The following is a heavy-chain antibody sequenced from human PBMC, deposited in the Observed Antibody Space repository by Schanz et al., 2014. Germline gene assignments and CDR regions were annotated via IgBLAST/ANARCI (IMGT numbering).Heavy chain of an antibody. CDR2: IKQDGSEK. J-gene: IGHJ4*02. V-gene: IGHV3-7*03. CDR1: GFTFSSYW. D-gene: IGHD2-8*01. Sequence: EGQLLESGGGLVKPGGSLRLSCAASGFTFSSYWMSWVRQAPGEGLEWVANIKQDGSEKYYADSVQGRFTISRDNAKNSLYLQMNSLRHDDTAFYYCARAPGANASPYYFDYWGQGSLVTVSS. CDR3: ARAPGANASPYYFDY.